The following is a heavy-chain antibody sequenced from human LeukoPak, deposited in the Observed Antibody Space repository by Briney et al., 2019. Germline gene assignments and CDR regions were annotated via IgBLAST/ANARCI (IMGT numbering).Heavy chain of an antibody. V-gene: IGHV3-48*01. D-gene: IGHD1-14*01. CDR2: ISSSSSTI. CDR1: GFTFSSYS. CDR3: AKDSGTIHFDN. Sequence: GGSLRLSCAASGFTFSSYSMNWVRQAPGKGLEWVSYISSSSSTIYYADSVKGRFTISRDNSKNTVYLQMNSLRAEDTAVYYCAKDSGTIHFDNWGQGTLVTVSS. J-gene: IGHJ4*02.